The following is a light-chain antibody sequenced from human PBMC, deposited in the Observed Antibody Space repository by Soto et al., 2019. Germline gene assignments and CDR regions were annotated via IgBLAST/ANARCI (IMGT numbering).Light chain of an antibody. CDR2: SNY. V-gene: IGLV1-44*01. CDR1: SSNIGTNT. CDR3: AAWDDSLTHVV. Sequence: QSVLTQPPSASGTPGQRVTISCSGSSSNIGTNTVNWYQQLPGTAHKLLIYSNYQRPSGVPDRFSGSKSGTSASLAISGLQSEDEADYYCAAWDDSLTHVVFGGGTKLTVL. J-gene: IGLJ2*01.